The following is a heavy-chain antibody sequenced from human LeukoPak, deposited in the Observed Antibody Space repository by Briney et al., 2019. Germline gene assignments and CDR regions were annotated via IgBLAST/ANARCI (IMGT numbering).Heavy chain of an antibody. D-gene: IGHD3-10*02. V-gene: IGHV3-74*01. CDR3: AELGITMIGGV. CDR1: GFTFSSYW. J-gene: IGHJ6*04. Sequence: GGSLRLSCAASGFTFSSYWMHWVRQAPGKGLVWVSRINSDGSTTSYADSVKGRFTISRDNAKNTLYLRMNSLRAEDTAVYYCAELGITMIGGVWGKGTTVTISS. CDR2: INSDGSTT.